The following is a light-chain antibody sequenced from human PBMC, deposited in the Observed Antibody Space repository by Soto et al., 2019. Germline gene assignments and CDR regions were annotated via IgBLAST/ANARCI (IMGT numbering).Light chain of an antibody. CDR2: EGS. Sequence: QSALTQPASVSGSPGQSITISCTGTSSDVGSYNLVSWYQQHAGKAPKLMIYEGSKRPSGVSNRFSGSKSGNTASLTISGLQAEDEADYYCCSYAGSYVVFGGGTKLTVL. CDR1: SSDVGSYNL. V-gene: IGLV2-23*01. J-gene: IGLJ2*01. CDR3: CSYAGSYVV.